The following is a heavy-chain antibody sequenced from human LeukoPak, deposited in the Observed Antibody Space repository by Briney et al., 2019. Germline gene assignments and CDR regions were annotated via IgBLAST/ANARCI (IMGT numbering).Heavy chain of an antibody. J-gene: IGHJ3*02. CDR2: IYTSGST. CDR3: ARESECSGGRCLDVFDI. V-gene: IGHV4-61*02. D-gene: IGHD2-15*01. CDR1: GGSISSGSYY. Sequence: SETLSLTCTVSGGSISSGSYYWTWIRQPARKGLEWIGRIYTSGSTIYNPSLKSRVTISVDTSKNQFSLKLSSVTAADTAVYYCARESECSGGRCLDVFDIWGQGTMVTVSS.